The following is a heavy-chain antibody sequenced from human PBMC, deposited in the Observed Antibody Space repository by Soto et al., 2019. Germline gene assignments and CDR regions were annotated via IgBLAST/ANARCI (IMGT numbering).Heavy chain of an antibody. D-gene: IGHD1-1*01. V-gene: IGHV3-74*01. J-gene: IGHJ4*02. CDR1: GFTFSTYT. CDR2: INSDGSST. Sequence: GSLRLSCAASGFTFSTYTMSWVRQAPGKGLEWVSRINSDGSSTSYADSVRGRFTISRDNAKNTLYLQMNSLRAEDTAVYYCARSTQNLDYWGQGTLVTVSS. CDR3: ARSTQNLDY.